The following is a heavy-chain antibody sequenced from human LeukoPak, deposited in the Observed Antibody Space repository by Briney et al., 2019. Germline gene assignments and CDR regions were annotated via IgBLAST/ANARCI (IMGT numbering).Heavy chain of an antibody. Sequence: GESLKISCKGSGYSFTSYWIGWVRQMPGKGLEWMGIIYPGDSDTRYSPSFQGQVTISADKSISTAYLQWSSLKASDTAMYYCASSVIYYDSSGYEDYFDYWGQGTLVTVSS. CDR2: IYPGDSDT. D-gene: IGHD3-22*01. CDR3: ASSVIYYDSSGYEDYFDY. J-gene: IGHJ4*02. CDR1: GYSFTSYW. V-gene: IGHV5-51*01.